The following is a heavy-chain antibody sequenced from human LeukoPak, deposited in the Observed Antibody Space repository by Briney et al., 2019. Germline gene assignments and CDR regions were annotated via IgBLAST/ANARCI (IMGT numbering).Heavy chain of an antibody. D-gene: IGHD2-15*01. CDR1: GFPFSSYA. J-gene: IGHJ6*02. V-gene: IGHV3-64D*09. CDR2: ISDSCGST. CDR3: VRGYSFGPYGMDV. Sequence: PGGSLRLSCSASGFPFSSYAMHWVRQAPRKGLEYVSAISDSCGSTYYADSVKGRFTISRDNSKNPLYLQMSSLRAEDPPVYFCVRGYSFGPYGMDVWGQGTTVTVSS.